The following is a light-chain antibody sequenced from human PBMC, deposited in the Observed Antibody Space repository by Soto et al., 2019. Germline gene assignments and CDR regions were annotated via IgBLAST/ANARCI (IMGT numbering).Light chain of an antibody. J-gene: IGLJ1*01. CDR2: DVS. Sequence: QSALTQPASVSGSPGQSITISCTGASSDVGGYNSVSWYQQHPGKAPKLMIYDVSNRPSGVSNRFSGSKSGNTASLTISGLQPEDEADSYCSSYTSSTTLYVFGTGTKLTVL. CDR3: SSYTSSTTLYV. V-gene: IGLV2-14*01. CDR1: SSDVGGYNS.